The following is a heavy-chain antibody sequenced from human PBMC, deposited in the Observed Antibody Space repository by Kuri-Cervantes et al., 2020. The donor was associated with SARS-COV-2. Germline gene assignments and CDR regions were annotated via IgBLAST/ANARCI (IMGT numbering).Heavy chain of an antibody. V-gene: IGHV1-69*13. D-gene: IGHD5-12*01. J-gene: IGHJ4*02. CDR2: IIPIFGTA. Sequence: SVKVSCKASGGTFSSYAISWVRQAPGQGLEWMGGIIPIFGTANYAQKFQGRVTITADESTSTAYMELSSLRSEDTAVYYCARAGYSGYDRIAAAGPPGYWGQGTLATVSS. CDR3: ARAGYSGYDRIAAAGPPGY. CDR1: GGTFSSYA.